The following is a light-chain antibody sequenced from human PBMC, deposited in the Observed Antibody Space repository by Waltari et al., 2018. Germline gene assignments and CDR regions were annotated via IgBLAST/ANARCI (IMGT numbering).Light chain of an antibody. J-gene: IGKJ4*01. CDR1: QTFSSSY. Sequence: EIVLTQSPGTLSLSTGERATLSCRASQTFSSSYLAWYQQKPGQAPRLLIYGASTRAAGCPVRFSGSGSGTDFTLTISRLEPEEFAVYYCEHYGTSPPLTFGGGTKVEIK. CDR2: GAS. V-gene: IGKV3-20*01. CDR3: EHYGTSPPLT.